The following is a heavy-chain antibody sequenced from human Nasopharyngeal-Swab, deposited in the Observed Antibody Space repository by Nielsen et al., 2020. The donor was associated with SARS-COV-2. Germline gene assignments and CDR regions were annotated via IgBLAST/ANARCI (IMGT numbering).Heavy chain of an antibody. J-gene: IGHJ4*02. CDR1: GFTFSNYE. CDR2: ISGTAGTI. V-gene: IGHV3-48*03. D-gene: IGHD5-18*01. CDR3: ARTTYSYGRFDY. Sequence: SLMISCASSGFTFSNYEMNWVRQAPGKGLEWLSYISGTAGTISYADSVKGRFTISTDNANNSLYLQMNSLRAEDTALYYCARTTYSYGRFDYWGQGTMVTVSS.